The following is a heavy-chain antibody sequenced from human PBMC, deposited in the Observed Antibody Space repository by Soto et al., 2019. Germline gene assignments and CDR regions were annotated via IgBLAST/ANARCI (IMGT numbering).Heavy chain of an antibody. CDR3: AREGYSSGWYGFGY. Sequence: GGSLRLSCAVAGFTFSSYGMHWVRQAPGKGLEWVAVIWYDGSNKYYADSVKGRFTISRDNSKNTLYLQMNSLRAEDTAVYYCAREGYSSGWYGFGYWGQGTLVTVSS. CDR2: IWYDGSNK. V-gene: IGHV3-33*01. D-gene: IGHD6-19*01. J-gene: IGHJ4*02. CDR1: GFTFSSYG.